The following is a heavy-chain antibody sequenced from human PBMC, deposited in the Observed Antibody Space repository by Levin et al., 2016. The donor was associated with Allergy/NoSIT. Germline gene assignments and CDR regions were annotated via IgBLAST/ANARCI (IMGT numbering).Heavy chain of an antibody. V-gene: IGHV1-2*02. Sequence: ASVKVSCKASGYTFTGYYLHWVRQAPGQGLEWMGWINPSTGVTRYAQKFQGRVTMTRDTSITTAYLEMTSLISDDTAMYYCARDLARRYDYWSAYYRDLNYYYMDVWGEGTSVTVSS. CDR2: INPSTGVT. CDR1: GYTFTGYY. CDR3: ARDLARRYDYWSAYYRDLNYYYMDV. D-gene: IGHD3-3*01. J-gene: IGHJ6*03.